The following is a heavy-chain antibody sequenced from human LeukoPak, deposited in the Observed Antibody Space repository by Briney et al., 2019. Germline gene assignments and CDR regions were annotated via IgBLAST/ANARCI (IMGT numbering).Heavy chain of an antibody. V-gene: IGHV3-48*03. CDR3: ARDAMGIKSSAFDV. CDR1: GFTFSGFA. CDR2: INGSGRPI. D-gene: IGHD1-26*01. J-gene: IGHJ3*01. Sequence: PGGSLRLSCAASGFTFSGFAMSWVRQAPGKGLEWVSYINGSGRPIYYADSVKGRFIISRDNAKNFLYLQMNSLRPEDTSIYYCARDAMGIKSSAFDVWGQGTMVTVSS.